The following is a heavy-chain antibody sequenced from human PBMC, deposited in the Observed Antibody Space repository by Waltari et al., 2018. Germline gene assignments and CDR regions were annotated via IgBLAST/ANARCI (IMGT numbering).Heavy chain of an antibody. D-gene: IGHD1-26*01. CDR1: GFTFSSYA. V-gene: IGHV3-23*04. CDR3: AKDVIVGARRAFGVDY. Sequence: EVQLVESGGGLVQPGGSLRLSCAASGFTFSSYAMSWVRQAPGKGLEWVSAISGSGGRTYYAASGKGRFTISRDKSKNTLYLQMNSLRAEDTAVYYCAKDVIVGARRAFGVDYWGQGTLVTVSS. J-gene: IGHJ4*02. CDR2: ISGSGGRT.